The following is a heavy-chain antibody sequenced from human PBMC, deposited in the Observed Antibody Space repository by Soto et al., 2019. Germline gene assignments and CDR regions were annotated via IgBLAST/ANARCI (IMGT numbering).Heavy chain of an antibody. CDR2: IYYSGST. CDR3: ARDFSLAVAGSFGY. D-gene: IGHD6-19*01. J-gene: IGHJ4*02. V-gene: IGHV4-31*03. Sequence: PSETLSLTCTVSGGSISSGGYYWSWIRQHPGKGLEWIGYIYYSGSTYYNPSLKSRVTISVDTSRNQFSLKLTSVTAADTAIYYCARDFSLAVAGSFGYWGQGTLVTVSS. CDR1: GGSISSGGYY.